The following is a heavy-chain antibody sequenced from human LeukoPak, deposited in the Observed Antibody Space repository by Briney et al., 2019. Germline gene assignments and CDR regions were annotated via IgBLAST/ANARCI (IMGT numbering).Heavy chain of an antibody. CDR3: AAFTTYYYDSSGYYYHY. D-gene: IGHD3-22*01. V-gene: IGHV1-69*13. J-gene: IGHJ4*02. CDR1: GGTFSSYA. CDR2: IIPIFGTA. Sequence: SVKVSCMVSGGTFSSYAISWVRQAPGQGLEWMGGIIPIFGTANYAQKFQGRVTITADESTSTAYMELSSLRSEDTAVYYCAAFTTYYYDSSGYYYHYWGQGTLVTVSS.